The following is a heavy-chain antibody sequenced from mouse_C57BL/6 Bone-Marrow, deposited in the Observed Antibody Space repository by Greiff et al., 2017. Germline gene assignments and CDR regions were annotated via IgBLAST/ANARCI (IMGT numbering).Heavy chain of an antibody. V-gene: IGHV1-62-3*01. CDR2: IDPSSGGT. Sequence: QVQLQQPGAELVKPGASVKLSCKASGYTFTSYWMHWVKQRPGRGLEWIGRIDPSSGGTKYNEKFKSKATLTVDKPSSTAYMQLSSLTSEDSAVYYFAMSDQFDGFFAFGGPGTPATVSA. CDR1: GYTFTSYW. J-gene: IGHJ1*01. CDR3: AMSDQFDGFFAF. D-gene: IGHD2-13*01.